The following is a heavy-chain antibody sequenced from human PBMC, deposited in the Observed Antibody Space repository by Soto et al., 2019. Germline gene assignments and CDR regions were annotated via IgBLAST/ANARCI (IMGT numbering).Heavy chain of an antibody. CDR2: IGGSGGST. Sequence: GGSLRLSCAASGFTFSSYAMSWVRQAPGKGLEWVSAIGGSGGSTYYADSVKGRFTISRDNSKNTLYLQMNSLRAEDTAVYYCAKDRWYYYDSSGYYRPGAFDIWGQGTMVTVSS. CDR3: AKDRWYYYDSSGYYRPGAFDI. V-gene: IGHV3-23*01. J-gene: IGHJ3*02. D-gene: IGHD3-22*01. CDR1: GFTFSSYA.